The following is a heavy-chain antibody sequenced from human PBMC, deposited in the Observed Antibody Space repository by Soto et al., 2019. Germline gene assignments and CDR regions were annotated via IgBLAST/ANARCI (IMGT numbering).Heavy chain of an antibody. J-gene: IGHJ4*02. CDR1: G. D-gene: IGHD7-27*01. Sequence: GRRWVRQESGQGLEWMGWISAYNGNTNYAQKLQGRVTMTTDTSTSTAYMELRSLRSDDTAVYYCARDSHENWANPDSSGQGTLVTVSS. CDR2: ISAYNGNT. CDR3: ARDSHENWANPDS. V-gene: IGHV1-18*01.